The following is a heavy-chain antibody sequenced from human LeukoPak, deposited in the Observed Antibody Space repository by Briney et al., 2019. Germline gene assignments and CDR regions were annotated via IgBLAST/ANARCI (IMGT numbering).Heavy chain of an antibody. CDR3: ARGWGYSYGYLGY. CDR2: IYYSGST. Sequence: SETLSLTCTVSGGSISSSSYYWGWIRQPPGKGLEWIGSIYYSGSTYYNPSLKSRVTISVDTSKNQFSLKLSSVTAADTAVYYCARGWGYSYGYLGYWGQGTLVTVSS. D-gene: IGHD5-18*01. CDR1: GGSISSSSYY. J-gene: IGHJ4*02. V-gene: IGHV4-39*07.